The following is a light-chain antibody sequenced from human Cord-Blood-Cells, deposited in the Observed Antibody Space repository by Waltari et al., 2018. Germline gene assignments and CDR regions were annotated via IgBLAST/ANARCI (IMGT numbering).Light chain of an antibody. Sequence: DIQMTQSPSSLSASVGDRVTITCRASQSISSYLNWYQQKPGKVPKLLIYAASSLQSGVPSRFSCSGSGTDFTLTISSLQPEDFATYYCQQSYSTPRMLTFGGGTKVEIK. CDR1: QSISSY. V-gene: IGKV1-39*01. CDR3: QQSYSTPRMLT. J-gene: IGKJ4*01. CDR2: AAS.